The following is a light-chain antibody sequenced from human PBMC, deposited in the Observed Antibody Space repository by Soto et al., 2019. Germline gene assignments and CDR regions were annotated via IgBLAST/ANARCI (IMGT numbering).Light chain of an antibody. CDR3: QHSYSTPA. Sequence: DIQMTQSPSSLSASVGDRVTITCRASQTINTYLNWYQQKPGKAPHLLIYATSTLQSGVPSRFSGSGSGPDFTLTISSLQPEDFATYYCQHSYSTPAFGPGTKVDIK. CDR1: QTINTY. J-gene: IGKJ3*01. CDR2: ATS. V-gene: IGKV1-39*01.